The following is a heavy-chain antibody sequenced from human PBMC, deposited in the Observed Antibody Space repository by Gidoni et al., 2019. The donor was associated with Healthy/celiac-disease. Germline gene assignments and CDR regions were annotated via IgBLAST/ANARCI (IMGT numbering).Heavy chain of an antibody. Sequence: EVQLLESGGGLVQPGGSLRLSCAASGFTFSSYAMSWVRQAPGKGLEWVSAISGSGCSTYYADSVKGRFTISRDNSKNTLYLQMNSLRAEDTAVYYCAKGTFGGVIATPFDYWGQGTLVTVSS. D-gene: IGHD3-16*02. CDR3: AKGTFGGVIATPFDY. CDR1: GFTFSSYA. CDR2: ISGSGCST. J-gene: IGHJ4*02. V-gene: IGHV3-23*01.